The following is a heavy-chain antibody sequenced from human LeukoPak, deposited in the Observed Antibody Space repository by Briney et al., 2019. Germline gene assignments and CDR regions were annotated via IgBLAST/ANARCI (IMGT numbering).Heavy chain of an antibody. J-gene: IGHJ4*02. CDR3: ARDGRSGNFDK. Sequence: GGSLRLSCAASGFTFSGYWMHWVRQAPGKGLAWVSVIRSDGSITTYADPVKGRFTISRDTAKNTLYLQMNSLRAEDTAVYYCARDGRSGNFDKWGQGTLVSVSS. V-gene: IGHV3-74*01. D-gene: IGHD1-26*01. CDR1: GFTFSGYW. CDR2: IRSDGSIT.